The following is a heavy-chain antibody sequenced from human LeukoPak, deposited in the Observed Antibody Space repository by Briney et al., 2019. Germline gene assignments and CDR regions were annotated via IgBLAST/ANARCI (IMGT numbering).Heavy chain of an antibody. CDR1: GFTFSSYA. Sequence: GGSLRLSCAASGFTFSSYAMSWVRQAPGKGLEWVSAISGSGGSTYYEDSVKGRFTISRDNSKNTLYLQMNSLRAEDTAVYYCAKDLYDSSGPPDAFDIWGQGTMVTVSS. V-gene: IGHV3-23*01. CDR3: AKDLYDSSGPPDAFDI. D-gene: IGHD3-22*01. CDR2: ISGSGGST. J-gene: IGHJ3*02.